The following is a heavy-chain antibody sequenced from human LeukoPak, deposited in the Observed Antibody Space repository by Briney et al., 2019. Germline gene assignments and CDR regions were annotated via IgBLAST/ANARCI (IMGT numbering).Heavy chain of an antibody. CDR2: IYYSGST. CDR1: GGSISSYY. J-gene: IGHJ4*02. Sequence: SETLSLTCTVSGGSISSYYWSWIRQPPGKGLEWIGYIYYSGSTNYNPSLKSRVTISVDTSKNQFSLKLSSVTAADTAVYYCVRRSSSSGSFDYWGQGMLVTVSS. D-gene: IGHD6-6*01. V-gene: IGHV4-59*12. CDR3: VRRSSSSGSFDY.